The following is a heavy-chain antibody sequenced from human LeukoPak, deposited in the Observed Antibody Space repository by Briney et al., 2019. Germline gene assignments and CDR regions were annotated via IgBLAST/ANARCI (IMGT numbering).Heavy chain of an antibody. J-gene: IGHJ1*01. Sequence: GGSLRLSCAASGFTFSSYSMNGVRQAPGKGLECVSSISSSSRHIYYADSVKGRFTIFSADAKTSLFLQMDRLRVEDTAMYYCVRDFSTVTTAYLHHWGQGTLLTVSS. CDR3: VRDFSTVTTAYLHH. D-gene: IGHD4-17*01. CDR1: GFTFSSYS. CDR2: ISSSSRHI. V-gene: IGHV3-21*04.